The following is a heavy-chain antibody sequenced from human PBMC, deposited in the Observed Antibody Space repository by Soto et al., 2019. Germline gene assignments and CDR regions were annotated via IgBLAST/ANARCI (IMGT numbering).Heavy chain of an antibody. D-gene: IGHD2-15*01. Sequence: KESGPVLVKPTETLTLTCTVSGFSLSNARMGVSWIRQPPGKALEWLAHIFSNDEKSYSTSLKSRLTISKDTSKSQVVLTMTNMDPVDTATYYCARYCSGGSCYFPSDYYYGMDVWGQGTTVTVSS. CDR2: IFSNDEK. CDR1: GFSLSNARMG. V-gene: IGHV2-26*01. J-gene: IGHJ6*02. CDR3: ARYCSGGSCYFPSDYYYGMDV.